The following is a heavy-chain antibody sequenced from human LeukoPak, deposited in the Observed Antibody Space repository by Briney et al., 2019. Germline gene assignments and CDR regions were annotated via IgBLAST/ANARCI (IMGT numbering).Heavy chain of an antibody. Sequence: GGSLRLSCAASGFTFSDYYMSWIRQAPGKGLEWISNISPRSNTIYYADSVKGRFTISRDNAKNSLYLQMNSLRAEDTAVYYCARRIYYDNSGYRYWGQGTLVTVSS. D-gene: IGHD3-22*01. J-gene: IGHJ4*02. CDR1: GFTFSDYY. CDR2: ISPRSNTI. V-gene: IGHV3-11*04. CDR3: ARRIYYDNSGYRY.